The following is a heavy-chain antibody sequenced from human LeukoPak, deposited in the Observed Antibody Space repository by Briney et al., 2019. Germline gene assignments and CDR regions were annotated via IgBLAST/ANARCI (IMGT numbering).Heavy chain of an antibody. CDR1: GYSFATYW. J-gene: IGHJ4*02. CDR3: ARQQAYSSSWYFDY. CDR2: IDPSDSYT. V-gene: IGHV5-10-1*01. Sequence: GESLRISCKGSGYSFATYWISWVRQMPGQGLEWMGRIDPSDSYTKYSPSLQGRVTISADQSISTAYLQWSSLKASDTAIYYCARQQAYSSSWYFDYWGQGTLVTVSS. D-gene: IGHD6-13*01.